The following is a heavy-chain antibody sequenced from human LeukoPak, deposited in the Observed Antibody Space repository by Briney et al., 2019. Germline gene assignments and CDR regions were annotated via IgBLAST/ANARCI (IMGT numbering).Heavy chain of an antibody. J-gene: IGHJ1*01. Sequence: GGSLRLSCAASGFTFSYFGMHWVRQAPGKGLEWVSDISPSGGITYYTDSVRGRFTISRDNSKNTVSLQMNSLRGEDTAVYYCAKDDAWGRYKDWGQGTLVTVSS. CDR2: ISPSGGIT. V-gene: IGHV3-23*01. CDR1: GFTFSYFG. CDR3: AKDDAWGRYKD. D-gene: IGHD3-16*01.